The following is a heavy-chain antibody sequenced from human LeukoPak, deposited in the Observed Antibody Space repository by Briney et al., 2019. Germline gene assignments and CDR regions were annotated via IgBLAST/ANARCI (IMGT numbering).Heavy chain of an antibody. J-gene: IGHJ5*02. Sequence: SETLSLTCAVYGGSFSGYYWSWIRQPPGKGLEWMGEINHSGSTNYNPSLKSRVTISVDTSKNQFSLKLSSVTAADTAVYYCARGPSSRQQLAYNWFDPWGQGTLVTVSS. CDR3: ARGPSSRQQLAYNWFDP. CDR1: GGSFSGYY. CDR2: INHSGST. V-gene: IGHV4-34*01. D-gene: IGHD6-13*01.